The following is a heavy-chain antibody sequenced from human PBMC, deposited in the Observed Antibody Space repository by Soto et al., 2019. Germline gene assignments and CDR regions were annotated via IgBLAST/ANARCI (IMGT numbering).Heavy chain of an antibody. CDR3: ASHSKRDTAFDS. J-gene: IGHJ4*02. CDR1: GGSISSYY. V-gene: IGHV4-59*01. CDR2: IYYSGSP. D-gene: IGHD5-18*01. Sequence: QVQLQESGPGLVKPSETLSLTCTVSGGSISSYYWSWIRQPPGKGLEWIGYIYYSGSPNYNPSLERRLTISVDPSKNQFSLKLSSVTAADTAVYYCASHSKRDTAFDSWGQGTLVTVSS.